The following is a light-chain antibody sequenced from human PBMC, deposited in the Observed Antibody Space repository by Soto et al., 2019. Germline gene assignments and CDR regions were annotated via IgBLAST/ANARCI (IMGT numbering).Light chain of an antibody. Sequence: QSVLTQSPSASASLGASVKLTCTLSSGHSSYAIAWHQQQPEKGPRYLMKLNSDGSHSKGDGIPDRFSGSSSGAERYLTIPGLQSEDEADYYCQTWGTGIVVFGGGTKLTVL. V-gene: IGLV4-69*01. CDR2: LNSDGSH. CDR3: QTWGTGIVV. CDR1: SGHSSYA. J-gene: IGLJ2*01.